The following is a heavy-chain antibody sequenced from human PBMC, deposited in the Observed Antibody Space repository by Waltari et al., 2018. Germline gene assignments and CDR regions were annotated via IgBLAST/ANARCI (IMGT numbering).Heavy chain of an antibody. CDR3: AKDRGSGRIYFDS. J-gene: IGHJ4*02. Sequence: VQLLESGGDLIQPGGSLRLSCAASGFTFSHFAMTWVRQAPGKRLEGVSSISGSGGTSYYTDSVTGRFTISRDNSENTLYLHMNSLRAEDSAIYYCAKDRGSGRIYFDSWGRGTLVAVSS. CDR1: GFTFSHFA. CDR2: ISGSGGTS. D-gene: IGHD3-10*01. V-gene: IGHV3-23*01.